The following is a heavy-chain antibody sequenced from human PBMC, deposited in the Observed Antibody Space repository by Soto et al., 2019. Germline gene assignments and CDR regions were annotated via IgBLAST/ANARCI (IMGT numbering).Heavy chain of an antibody. D-gene: IGHD5-12*01. Sequence: ASVKVSCKASGYTFTSYGISWVRQAPGQGLEWMGWINAYNGNTNYAQKLQGRVTMTTDTSTSTAYMELRSLRSDDTAVYYCVRDSPIGSTFSGYDGIDYWGQGTLVTVSS. CDR1: GYTFTSYG. V-gene: IGHV1-18*01. CDR3: VRDSPIGSTFSGYDGIDY. J-gene: IGHJ4*02. CDR2: INAYNGNT.